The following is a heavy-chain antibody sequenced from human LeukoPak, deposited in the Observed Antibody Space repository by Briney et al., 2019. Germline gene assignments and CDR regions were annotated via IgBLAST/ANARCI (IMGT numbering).Heavy chain of an antibody. CDR1: GFTFSSYA. Sequence: PGGSLRLSCAASGFTFSSYAMSWIRQAPGKGLEWVAYFGSTGTIHYADSMRGRFTISRDNAEMSLFLHMNSLRVDDTAVYYCARSNGLRYFDRWGQGTLVTVSS. V-gene: IGHV3-48*04. CDR3: ARSNGLRYFDR. CDR2: FGSTGTI. D-gene: IGHD2-8*01. J-gene: IGHJ4*02.